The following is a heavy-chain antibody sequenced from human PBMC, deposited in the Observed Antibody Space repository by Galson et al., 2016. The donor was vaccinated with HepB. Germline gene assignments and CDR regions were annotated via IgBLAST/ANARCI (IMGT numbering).Heavy chain of an antibody. Sequence: LRLSCAASGDSISSGGYSWSWIRQPPGKGLERIVYIYHSGRANYNPSLKSRVTMSVDKSKNNFSLNLNSVTAADTAVYYCARVPPATWYGYFDSWGPGTLVTVSS. D-gene: IGHD6-13*01. CDR1: GDSISSGGYS. J-gene: IGHJ4*02. CDR2: IYHSGRA. CDR3: ARVPPATWYGYFDS. V-gene: IGHV4-30-2*01.